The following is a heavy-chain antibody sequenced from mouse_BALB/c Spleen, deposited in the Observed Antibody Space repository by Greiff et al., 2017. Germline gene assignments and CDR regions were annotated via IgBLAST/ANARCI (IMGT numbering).Heavy chain of an antibody. J-gene: IGHJ4*01. V-gene: IGHV5-4*02. CDR3: ARYYRYDGAMDY. Sequence: DVKLVESGGGLVKPGGSLKLSCAASGFTFSDYYMYWVRQTPEKRLEWVATISDGGSYTYYPDSVKGRFTISRDNAKNNLYLQMSSLKSEDTAMYYCARYYRYDGAMDYWGQGTSVTVSS. CDR2: ISDGGSYT. CDR1: GFTFSDYY. D-gene: IGHD2-14*01.